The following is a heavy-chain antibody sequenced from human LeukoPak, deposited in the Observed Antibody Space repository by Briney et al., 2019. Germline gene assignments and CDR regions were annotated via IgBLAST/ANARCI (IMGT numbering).Heavy chain of an antibody. CDR3: ARAHPPPTYYYDSSGYYSPYYYYYYMDV. D-gene: IGHD3-22*01. Sequence: GGSLRLSCAASGFTFSTFAMIWVRQPPGKGLEWVSSIFPSGGEIHYADSVRGRFTISRDNAKNSLYLQMNSLRAEDTAVYYCARAHPPPTYYYDSSGYYSPYYYYYYMDVWGKGTTVTISS. CDR2: IFPSGGEI. CDR1: GFTFSTFA. V-gene: IGHV3-21*01. J-gene: IGHJ6*03.